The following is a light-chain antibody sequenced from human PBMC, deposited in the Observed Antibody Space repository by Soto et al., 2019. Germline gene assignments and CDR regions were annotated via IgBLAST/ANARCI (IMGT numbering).Light chain of an antibody. CDR1: QSISSD. V-gene: IGKV3-15*01. CDR3: QQYNMWPNT. CDR2: GAS. J-gene: IGKJ5*01. Sequence: EIVMTQSPATLSVSPGERATLSCRASQSISSDLAWYQQKPGQAPRLLIHGASTRATGIPARFSGSGSGTEFTLTISSLQSEDFAVYFCQQYNMWPNTFXQGTRMEIK.